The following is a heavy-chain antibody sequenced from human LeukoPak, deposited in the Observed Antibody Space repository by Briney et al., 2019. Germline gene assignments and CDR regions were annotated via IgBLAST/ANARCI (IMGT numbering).Heavy chain of an antibody. Sequence: WETLSLTCAVYGGSFSGYYWSWIRQPPGKGLEWIGEINHSGSTNYNPSLKSRVTMSVDTSENQFSLKLSSVPAADTAVYYCGNSRPGEGGPFDYWGQGTLVTVSS. D-gene: IGHD3-16*01. V-gene: IGHV4-34*01. CDR1: GGSFSGYY. CDR2: INHSGST. CDR3: GNSRPGEGGPFDY. J-gene: IGHJ4*02.